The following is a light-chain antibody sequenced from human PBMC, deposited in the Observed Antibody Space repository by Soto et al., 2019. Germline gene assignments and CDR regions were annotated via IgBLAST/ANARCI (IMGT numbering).Light chain of an antibody. V-gene: IGLV2-14*03. Sequence: QSVLTQPASVSGSPGQSITISCTGTSSDVGSYNYVSWYQQHPGKAPKLMIYDVSNRPSGVSNRFSGSKSGNTASLTISGLQAEDEADYYCNSYTGSSTHYVFGTGTKVTVL. J-gene: IGLJ1*01. CDR1: SSDVGSYNY. CDR3: NSYTGSSTHYV. CDR2: DVS.